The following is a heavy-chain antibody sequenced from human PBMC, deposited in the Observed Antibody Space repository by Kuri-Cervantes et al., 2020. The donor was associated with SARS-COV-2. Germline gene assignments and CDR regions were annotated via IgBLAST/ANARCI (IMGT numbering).Heavy chain of an antibody. CDR3: AGMGRDIVVVPAATPYYYYMDV. CDR2: IFSNDEK. Sequence: SGPTLVKPTETLTLTCTVSGFSLSNARMGVSWIRQPPGKALEWLAHIFSNDEKSYSTSLKSRLTISKDTSKSQVVLTMTNMDPVDTATYYCAGMGRDIVVVPAATPYYYYMDVWGKGTTVTVSS. CDR1: GFSLSNARMG. D-gene: IGHD2-2*01. J-gene: IGHJ6*03. V-gene: IGHV2-26*01.